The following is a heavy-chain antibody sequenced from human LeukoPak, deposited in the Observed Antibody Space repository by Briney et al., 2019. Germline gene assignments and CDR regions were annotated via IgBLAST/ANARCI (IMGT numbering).Heavy chain of an antibody. CDR2: IYPGDSDT. CDR3: ARHSEGYCSSTSCYNSRNLPGAD. CDR1: GYSFTSYW. V-gene: IGHV5-51*01. Sequence: GESLKISCKGSGYSFTSYWIGWVRQMPGKGLEWMGIIYPGDSDTRYSPSFQGQVTISADKPISTAYLQWSSLKASDTAMYYCARHSEGYCSSTSCYNSRNLPGADWGQGTLVTVSS. D-gene: IGHD2-2*01. J-gene: IGHJ4*02.